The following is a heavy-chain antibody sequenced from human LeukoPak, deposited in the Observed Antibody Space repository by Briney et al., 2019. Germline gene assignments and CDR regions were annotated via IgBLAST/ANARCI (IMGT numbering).Heavy chain of an antibody. CDR3: AREGDGDFLDY. V-gene: IGHV1-2*02. CDR2: IHPNSGGT. J-gene: IGHJ4*02. CDR1: GYTFTGYY. Sequence: ASVKVSCKASGYTFTGYYMHWVRQAPGQGLEWMGLIHPNSGGTNHAQKFQGRVPMTRDTSISTAYMELSRLRSDDTAVYYCAREGDGDFLDYWGQGTLVTVSS. D-gene: IGHD3-16*01.